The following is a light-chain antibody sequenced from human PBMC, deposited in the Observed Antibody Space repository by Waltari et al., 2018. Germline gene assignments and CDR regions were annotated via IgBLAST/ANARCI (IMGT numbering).Light chain of an antibody. CDR2: DAS. CDR1: QSISKY. Sequence: EIMLTQSPGTLSLSPGERATLSCRARQSISKYLAWYQQKPGQAPTLLIFDASSRATGIPDRFSGSGSGTDFSLTISRLEPEDVAVYYCQKYGTLPATFGQGTKVEIK. CDR3: QKYGTLPAT. J-gene: IGKJ1*01. V-gene: IGKV3-20*01.